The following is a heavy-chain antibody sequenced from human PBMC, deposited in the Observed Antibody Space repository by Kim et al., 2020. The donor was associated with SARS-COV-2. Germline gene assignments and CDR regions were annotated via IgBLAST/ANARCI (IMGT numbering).Heavy chain of an antibody. Sequence: SETLSLTCTVSGGSISSSSYYWGWIRQPPGKGLEWIGRIYYSGSTYYNPSLKSRVTISVDTSKNQFSLKLSSVTAADTAGYYCARSPIAPVGSGSYYNVPWIFDYWGQGTLVTVSS. CDR1: GGSISSSSYY. J-gene: IGHJ4*02. CDR3: ARSPIAPVGSGSYYNVPWIFDY. V-gene: IGHV4-39*01. D-gene: IGHD3-10*01. CDR2: IYYSGST.